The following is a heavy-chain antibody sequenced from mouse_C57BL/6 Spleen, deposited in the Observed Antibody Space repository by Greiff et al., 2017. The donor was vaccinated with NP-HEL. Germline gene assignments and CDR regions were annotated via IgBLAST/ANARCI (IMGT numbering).Heavy chain of an antibody. D-gene: IGHD2-4*01. CDR1: GFTFSDYG. Sequence: EVHLVESGGGLVKPGGSLKLSCAASGFTFSDYGMHWVRQAPEKGLEWVAYISSGSSTIYYADTVKGRFTISRDNAKNTLFLQMTSLRSEDTAMYYCAIVDDYDGGDYFDYWGQGTTLTVSS. CDR3: AIVDDYDGGDYFDY. J-gene: IGHJ2*01. CDR2: ISSGSSTI. V-gene: IGHV5-17*01.